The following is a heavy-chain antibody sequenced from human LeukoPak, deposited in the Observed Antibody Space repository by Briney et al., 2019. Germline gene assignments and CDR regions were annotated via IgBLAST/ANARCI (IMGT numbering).Heavy chain of an antibody. CDR1: GGSIGSYY. D-gene: IGHD3-10*01. Sequence: SETLSLTCTVSGGSIGSYYWGWIRQPPGKGLEWIGTIYYGGSTYYNPSLKSRVTISVDTSKNQFSLKLSSVTAADTAVYFCAGVRGIISRNWFDPWGHGTLVTVSS. J-gene: IGHJ5*02. V-gene: IGHV4-39*01. CDR3: AGVRGIISRNWFDP. CDR2: IYYGGST.